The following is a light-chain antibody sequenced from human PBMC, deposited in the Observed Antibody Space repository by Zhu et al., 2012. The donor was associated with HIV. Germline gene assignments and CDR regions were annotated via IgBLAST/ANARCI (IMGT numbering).Light chain of an antibody. CDR3: QQFNTFPL. V-gene: IGKV1-13*02. CDR2: DAS. J-gene: IGKJ2*01. CDR1: QDISSA. Sequence: AIQLTQSPSSLSASVGDRVTITCRASQDISSALAWYQQKPGKPPKLLIYDASSFQSGVPSRFSGSGSGTAFTLTISSLQPEDFATYYCQQFNTFPLFGQGTKLELK.